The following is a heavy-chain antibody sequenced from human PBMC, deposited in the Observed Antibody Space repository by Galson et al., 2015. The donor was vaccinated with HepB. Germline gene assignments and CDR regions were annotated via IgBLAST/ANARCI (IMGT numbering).Heavy chain of an antibody. V-gene: IGHV3-7*01. CDR1: GFTLFTTHW. Sequence: SLRLSCAASGFTLFTTHWMSWVRQAPGQGLEWVAKIKEDGSETYYVDSVKGRFTISRDNAKSSLFLQMNSLTPEDTAVYYCVTGGLWFGYWGQGALVTVSS. CDR3: VTGGLWFGY. D-gene: IGHD3-16*01. CDR2: IKEDGSET. J-gene: IGHJ5*01.